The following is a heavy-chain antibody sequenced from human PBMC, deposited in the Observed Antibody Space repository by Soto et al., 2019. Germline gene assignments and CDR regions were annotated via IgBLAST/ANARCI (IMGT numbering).Heavy chain of an antibody. CDR1: GFTFSSYA. CDR2: ISYDGSNK. Sequence: QVQLVESGGGVVQPGRSLRLSCAASGFTFSSYAMHWVRQAPGKGLEWVAVISYDGSNKYYADSVKGRFTISRDNSKNKLYLQMNSLRAEDTAVYYCARELYFDWLLTDWGQGTLVTVSS. D-gene: IGHD3-9*01. J-gene: IGHJ4*02. V-gene: IGHV3-30-3*01. CDR3: ARELYFDWLLTD.